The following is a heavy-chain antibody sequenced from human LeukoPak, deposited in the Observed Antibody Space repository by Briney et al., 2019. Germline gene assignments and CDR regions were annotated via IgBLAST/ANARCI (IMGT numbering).Heavy chain of an antibody. D-gene: IGHD3-10*01. V-gene: IGHV1-2*02. CDR3: ARDPSLWFGELLLDQAFDI. J-gene: IGHJ3*02. Sequence: GASVKVSCKASGYTFTGYYMHWVRQAPGQGLEWMGWINPNSGGTNYAQKYQGRVTMTRDTSISTAYMELSRLRSDDTAVYYCARDPSLWFGELLLDQAFDIWGQGTMVTVSS. CDR2: INPNSGGT. CDR1: GYTFTGYY.